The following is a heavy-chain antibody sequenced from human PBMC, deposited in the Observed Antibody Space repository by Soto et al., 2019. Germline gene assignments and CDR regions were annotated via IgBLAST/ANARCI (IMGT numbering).Heavy chain of an antibody. CDR1: GCTLSDSY. CDR3: VRDTDFSDSSGYTRCFDH. J-gene: IGHJ5*02. CDR2: FRDRASAYST. D-gene: IGHD5-18*01. Sequence: TLRLSCAASGCTLSDSYIDWVRQAPGKGLEWVGRFRDRASAYSTLYAASVKGRFATPTEDSNNLVHLEMNSLTTADTAVYYCVRDTDFSDSSGYTRCFDHWRQGTLVTVCS. V-gene: IGHV3-72*01.